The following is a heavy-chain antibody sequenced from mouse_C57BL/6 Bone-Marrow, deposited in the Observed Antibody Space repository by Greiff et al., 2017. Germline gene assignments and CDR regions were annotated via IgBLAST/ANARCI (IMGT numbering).Heavy chain of an antibody. CDR2: ISSGGDYI. V-gene: IGHV5-9-1*02. J-gene: IGHJ1*03. D-gene: IGHD1-1*01. Sequence: EVKLVESGEGLVKPGGSLKLSCAASGFTFSSYAMSWVRQTSEKRLEWVAYISSGGDYIYYADTVKGRFTISRDNARNTLYLQMSSLKSEDTAMYYCTRDEITTVVAKDWYFDVWGTGTTVTVSS. CDR3: TRDEITTVVAKDWYFDV. CDR1: GFTFSSYA.